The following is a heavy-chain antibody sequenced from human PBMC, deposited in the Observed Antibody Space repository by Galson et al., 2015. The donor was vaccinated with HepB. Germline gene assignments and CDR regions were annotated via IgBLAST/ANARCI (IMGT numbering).Heavy chain of an antibody. D-gene: IGHD5-12*01. CDR1: GFTFSGHG. J-gene: IGHJ4*02. Sequence: SLRLSCAASGFTFSGHGMNWVRQAPGKGLEWVAFIRFDGSNKYYADSVRGRFTISRDNSKSTLYLRLSSVRTEDTAVYFCVKDPVTNSGYDSPFEDWGQGTLVIVSS. V-gene: IGHV3-30*02. CDR3: VKDPVTNSGYDSPFED. CDR2: IRFDGSNK.